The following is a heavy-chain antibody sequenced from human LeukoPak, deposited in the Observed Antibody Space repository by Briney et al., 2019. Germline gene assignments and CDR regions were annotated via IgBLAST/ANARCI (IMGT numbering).Heavy chain of an antibody. J-gene: IGHJ4*02. Sequence: SETLSLTCAVYGGSFSGYYWSWIRQPPGKGLEWIGEINHSGSTNYNPSLKSRVTISVDTSKNQFSLKLSSVTAADTAVYYCARVLGFGELFIDYWGQGTLVTVSS. CDR3: ARVLGFGELFIDY. CDR2: INHSGST. V-gene: IGHV4-34*01. CDR1: GGSFSGYY. D-gene: IGHD3-10*01.